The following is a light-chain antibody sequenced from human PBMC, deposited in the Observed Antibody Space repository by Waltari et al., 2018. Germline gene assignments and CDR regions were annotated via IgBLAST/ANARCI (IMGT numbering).Light chain of an antibody. J-gene: IGLJ3*02. CDR3: AAWDDSLSALV. V-gene: IGLV1-47*01. CDR1: SSNIGSNY. Sequence: QSVLTQPPSASGTPGQRVTISCSGSSSNIGSNYVYWYQQLPGTSPKLLIYRNNRWPSGVPDRFSGSKAGTSASLAISGLRSEDEADYYCAAWDDSLSALVFGGGTKLTVL. CDR2: RNN.